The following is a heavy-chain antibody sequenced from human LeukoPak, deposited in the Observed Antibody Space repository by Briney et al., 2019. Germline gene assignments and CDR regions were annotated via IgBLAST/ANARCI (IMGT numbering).Heavy chain of an antibody. J-gene: IGHJ4*02. CDR1: GYTFASYW. D-gene: IGHD6-19*01. CDR3: ARQIADSSGPIDY. CDR2: IYPGDSDT. V-gene: IGHV5-51*01. Sequence: PGGSLRLSCKGSGYTFASYWIAWVRQMPGNGLEWMGIIYPGDSDTRYSPSFQGQVTISADKSINTAYQQWSSLKASDTAMYYCARQIADSSGPIDYWGQGALVTVSS.